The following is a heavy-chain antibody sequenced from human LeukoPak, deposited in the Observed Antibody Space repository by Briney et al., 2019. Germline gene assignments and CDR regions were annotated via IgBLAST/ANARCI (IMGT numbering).Heavy chain of an antibody. J-gene: IGHJ4*02. CDR3: ARGGGAVVVPAALDY. CDR2: IYYRGST. D-gene: IGHD2-2*01. Sequence: PSETLSLTCPVSGGSISSYYWSWIRQPPGKGLEWFGYIYYRGSTNYNPSLKSRVTISVDTSKSQFSPKLSSVTAADTAVYYCARGGGAVVVPAALDYWGQGTLVTVSS. V-gene: IGHV4-59*01. CDR1: GGSISSYY.